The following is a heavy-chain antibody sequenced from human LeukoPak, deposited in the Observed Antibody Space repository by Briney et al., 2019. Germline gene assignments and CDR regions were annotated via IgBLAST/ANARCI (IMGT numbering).Heavy chain of an antibody. J-gene: IGHJ5*02. CDR2: INPNSGGT. CDR3: ARDRSKYQLLYSWFGP. CDR1: GYTFTGYY. V-gene: IGHV1-2*02. D-gene: IGHD2-2*02. Sequence: ASVKVSCKASGYTFTGYYMHWVRQAPGQGLEWMGWINPNSGGTNYAQKFQGRVTMTRDTSISTAYMELSRLRSDDTAVYYCARDRSKYQLLYSWFGPWGQGTLVTVSS.